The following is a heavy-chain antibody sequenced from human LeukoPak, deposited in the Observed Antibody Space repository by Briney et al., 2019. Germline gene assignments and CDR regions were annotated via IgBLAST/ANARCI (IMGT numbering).Heavy chain of an antibody. J-gene: IGHJ3*02. CDR1: GFPFSSYA. CDR2: ISGSGGST. Sequence: GGPLRLSCAASGFPFSSYAMSWVRQAPGKGLEWVSAISGSGGSTYYADSVKGRFTISRDNSKNTLYLQMNSLRAEDTAVYYCAKVSGSSDAFDIWGQGTMVTVSS. V-gene: IGHV3-23*01. CDR3: AKVSGSSDAFDI. D-gene: IGHD3-10*01.